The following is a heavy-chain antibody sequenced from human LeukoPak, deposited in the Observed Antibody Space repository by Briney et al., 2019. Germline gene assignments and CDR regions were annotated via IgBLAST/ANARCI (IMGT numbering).Heavy chain of an antibody. Sequence: GGSLRLSCAASGFTVDDYGMSWVRQAPGKGLEWVSGINWNGGSTGYADSVKGRFTISRDNAKNSLYLQMNSLRAEDTALYYCARWGYYYDSSGYYHGIDYWGQGTLVTVSS. CDR1: GFTVDDYG. CDR3: ARWGYYYDSSGYYHGIDY. V-gene: IGHV3-20*04. D-gene: IGHD3-22*01. J-gene: IGHJ4*02. CDR2: INWNGGST.